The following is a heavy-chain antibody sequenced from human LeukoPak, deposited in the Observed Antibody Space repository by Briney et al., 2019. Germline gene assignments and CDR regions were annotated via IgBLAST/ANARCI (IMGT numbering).Heavy chain of an antibody. J-gene: IGHJ4*02. CDR3: AREEQDQRGRHFEY. V-gene: IGHV1-2*02. D-gene: IGHD2-2*01. CDR1: GYTFTSYG. Sequence: ASVKVSWKASGYTFTSYGISWVRQAPGQGLEWMGWINPNSGTNYAQNFQGRVTMTRDTSISTAYMELSRLRSDDTAVYYCAREEQDQRGRHFEYWGQGTLVTVFS. CDR2: INPNSGT.